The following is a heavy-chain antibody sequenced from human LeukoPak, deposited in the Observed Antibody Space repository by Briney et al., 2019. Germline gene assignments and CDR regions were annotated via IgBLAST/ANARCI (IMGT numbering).Heavy chain of an antibody. D-gene: IGHD2-2*01. V-gene: IGHV3-30*03. Sequence: GGSLRLSCAASGFTFSSYGMHWVRQAPGKGLEWVAVISYDGSNKYYADSVKGRFTISRDNSKNTLYLQMNSLRAEDTAVYYCARAERYCSSTSCYPPRGAFDYWGQGTLVTVSS. CDR1: GFTFSSYG. CDR3: ARAERYCSSTSCYPPRGAFDY. CDR2: ISYDGSNK. J-gene: IGHJ4*02.